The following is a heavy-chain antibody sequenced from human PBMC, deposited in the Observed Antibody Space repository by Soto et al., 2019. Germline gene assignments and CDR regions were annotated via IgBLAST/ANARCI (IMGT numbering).Heavy chain of an antibody. CDR3: ARGGTYYLDS. J-gene: IGHJ4*02. CDR2: IYTRGST. V-gene: IGHV4-4*07. CDR1: GASISGFY. D-gene: IGHD1-26*01. Sequence: SETLSLTCPVSGASISGFYWSWIRQSAGNRLDLIAVIYTRGSTDYHPSLKSRATISIDTSKNQVSLRLTSVTAAHTAVSYCARGGTYYLDSWGQGTLVTVSS.